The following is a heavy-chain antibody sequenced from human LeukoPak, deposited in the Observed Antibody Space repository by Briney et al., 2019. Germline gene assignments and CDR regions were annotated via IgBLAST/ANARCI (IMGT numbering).Heavy chain of an antibody. Sequence: GASVKVSCKVSGHSLTELSIHWVRQAPGKGLERMGGFDPEAGATLYAQSFQDRVIMTEDTSIDTTYMELTSLRSDDTAVYFCATDLAVAASGGFDYWGQGTLITVSS. CDR1: GHSLTELS. D-gene: IGHD6-19*01. J-gene: IGHJ4*02. CDR3: ATDLAVAASGGFDY. CDR2: FDPEAGAT. V-gene: IGHV1-24*01.